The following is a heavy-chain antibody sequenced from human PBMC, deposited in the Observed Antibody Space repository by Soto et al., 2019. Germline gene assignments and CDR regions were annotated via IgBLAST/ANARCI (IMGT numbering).Heavy chain of an antibody. J-gene: IGHJ4*02. Sequence: SETLSLTCTVSGGSISSYYWSWIRQPPGKGLEWIGYIYYSGSTNYNPSLKSRVTISVDTSKNQFSLKLSSVTAADTAVYYCARSPPTYDSSGYYFDYWGQGTLVTVSS. CDR2: IYYSGST. V-gene: IGHV4-59*01. D-gene: IGHD3-22*01. CDR1: GGSISSYY. CDR3: ARSPPTYDSSGYYFDY.